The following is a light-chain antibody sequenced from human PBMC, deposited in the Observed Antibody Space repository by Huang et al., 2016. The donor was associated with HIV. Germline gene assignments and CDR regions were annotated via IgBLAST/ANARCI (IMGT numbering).Light chain of an antibody. Sequence: DIQITQSPSSLSASVGDTVIITCRASQNIKRYLNWYQQEPGKAPKLLISAASNLQSGVPSTCSGSGSGTDFTLTINSLQPEDSATYYCQQSARTPRTCGQGTKLEI. CDR3: QQSARTPRT. CDR2: AAS. J-gene: IGKJ2*01. CDR1: QNIKRY. V-gene: IGKV1-39*01.